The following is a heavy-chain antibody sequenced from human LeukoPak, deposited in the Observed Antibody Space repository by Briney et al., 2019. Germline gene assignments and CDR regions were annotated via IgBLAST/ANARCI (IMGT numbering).Heavy chain of an antibody. CDR3: ARGPPLSGSYLYWFDP. CDR1: GGTFSSYA. CDR2: IIPIFGTA. J-gene: IGHJ5*02. D-gene: IGHD1-26*01. Sequence: ASVKVSCKASGGTFSSYAISWVRQAPGQGLEWMGGIIPIFGTANYAQKSQGRVTITADESTSTAYMELSSLRSEDTAVYYCARGPPLSGSYLYWFDPWGQGTLVTVSS. V-gene: IGHV1-69*13.